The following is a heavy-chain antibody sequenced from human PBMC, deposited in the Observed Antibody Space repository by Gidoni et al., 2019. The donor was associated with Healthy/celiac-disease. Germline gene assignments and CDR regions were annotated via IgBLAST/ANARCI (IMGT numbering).Heavy chain of an antibody. CDR3: ARGYVGTYYYYGMDV. D-gene: IGHD2-8*01. CDR2: INHSGST. J-gene: IGHJ6*02. Sequence: QVQLQQWGAGLLKPSETLSLTCAVYGGSFSGYYWSWIRQPPGKGLEWIGEINHSGSTNYNPSLKSRVTISVDTSKNQFSLKLSSVTAADTAVYYCARGYVGTYYYYGMDVWGQGTTVTFSS. V-gene: IGHV4-34*01. CDR1: GGSFSGYY.